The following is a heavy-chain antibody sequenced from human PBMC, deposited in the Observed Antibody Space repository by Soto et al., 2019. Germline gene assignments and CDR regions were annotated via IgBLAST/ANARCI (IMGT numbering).Heavy chain of an antibody. J-gene: IGHJ4*02. CDR3: ARHMRDSSSFLPFDH. CDR1: GYSFPTFW. Sequence: GESLKISCQRSGYSFPTFWIASVRQMPGKGLEWMGTIYPDDSDTRYSPSFQGQVTISADKSISTAYLQWSSLKPSDTAVYYCARHMRDSSSFLPFDHWGQGTLVTVSS. V-gene: IGHV5-51*01. D-gene: IGHD6-13*01. CDR2: IYPDDSDT.